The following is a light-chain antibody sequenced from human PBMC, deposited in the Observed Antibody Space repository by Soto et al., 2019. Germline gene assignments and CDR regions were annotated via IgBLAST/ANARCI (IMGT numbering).Light chain of an antibody. CDR2: DAS. J-gene: IGKJ4*01. CDR1: QDISNY. V-gene: IGKV1-33*01. CDR3: QQYDNLPLT. Sequence: DIQMTQSPSTLSGSVGDRVTITCQASQDISNYLNWYQQKPGKAPKLLIYDASNLETGVPSRFSGSGSGTDFTFTISSLQPEDIATYYCQQYDNLPLTFGGGTKVDIK.